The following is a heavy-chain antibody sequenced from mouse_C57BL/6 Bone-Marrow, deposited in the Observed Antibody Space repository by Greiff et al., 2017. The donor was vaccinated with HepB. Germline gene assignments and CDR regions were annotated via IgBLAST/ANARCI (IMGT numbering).Heavy chain of an antibody. J-gene: IGHJ4*01. Sequence: EVQGVESGGGLVKPGGSLKLSCAASGFTFSDYGMHWVRQAPEKGLEWVAYISSGSSTIYYADTVKGRFTISRDNAKNTLFLQMTSLRSEDTAMYYCAREGYYYGSDYYAMDYWGQGTSVTVSS. CDR2: ISSGSSTI. V-gene: IGHV5-17*01. CDR1: GFTFSDYG. CDR3: AREGYYYGSDYYAMDY. D-gene: IGHD1-1*01.